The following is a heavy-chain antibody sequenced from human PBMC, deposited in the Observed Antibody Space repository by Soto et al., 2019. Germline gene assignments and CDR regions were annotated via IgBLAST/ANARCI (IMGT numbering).Heavy chain of an antibody. V-gene: IGHV1-69*01. CDR2: IIRIFGTA. Sequence: QVQLVQSGAQVQTPGSSVKVACKASGGTFSTYAISWVRQAPGQGLEWMGGIIRIFGTANYAQKFQGRVTITADESTSTADMERSRLRSEDTAVYYCARGDYSYGGMDDWGQGTTVTVSS. CDR3: ARGDYSYGGMDD. CDR1: GGTFSTYA. J-gene: IGHJ6*02.